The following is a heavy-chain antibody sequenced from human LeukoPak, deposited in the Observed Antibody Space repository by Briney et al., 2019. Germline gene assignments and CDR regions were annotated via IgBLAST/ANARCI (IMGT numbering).Heavy chain of an antibody. V-gene: IGHV3-30*02. J-gene: IGHJ4*02. D-gene: IGHD2-15*01. CDR1: GFTFSSYG. CDR3: ARTHCSGGSCTDY. Sequence: PGGSLRLSCAASGFTFSSYGMHWVRQAPGKGLEWVAFIRYDGSNKYYADSVKGRFTISRDNSKNTLYLQMNSLRAEDTAVYYCARTHCSGGSCTDYWGQGTLVTVFS. CDR2: IRYDGSNK.